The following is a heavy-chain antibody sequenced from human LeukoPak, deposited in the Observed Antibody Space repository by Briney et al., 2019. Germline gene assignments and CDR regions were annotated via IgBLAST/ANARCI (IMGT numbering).Heavy chain of an antibody. V-gene: IGHV3-30*02. Sequence: GGSLRLSCAASGFTFSTHGMHWVRQAPGKGLEWVAFMRYDGINKYYADSVKGRFTISRDSFKNTLYLQMNSLRPEDTAVYYCAKEGDYYGSGSYRDGFDIWGQGTRATVSS. CDR1: GFTFSTHG. CDR2: MRYDGINK. J-gene: IGHJ3*02. D-gene: IGHD3-10*01. CDR3: AKEGDYYGSGSYRDGFDI.